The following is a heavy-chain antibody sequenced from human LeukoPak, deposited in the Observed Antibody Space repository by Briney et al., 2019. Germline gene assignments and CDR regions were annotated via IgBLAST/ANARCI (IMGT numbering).Heavy chain of an antibody. CDR1: GFTFDDYA. V-gene: IGHV3-9*01. CDR3: AKDRSGWYAY. D-gene: IGHD6-19*01. CDR2: INWNSGSI. J-gene: IGHJ4*02. Sequence: GRSLRLSCAASGFTFDDYAMHWVRQAPGKGLEWVSGINWNSGSIGYADSVKGRFTISRDNPKNSLYLQMNSLRAEDTAVYYCAKDRSGWYAYWGQGTLVTVSS.